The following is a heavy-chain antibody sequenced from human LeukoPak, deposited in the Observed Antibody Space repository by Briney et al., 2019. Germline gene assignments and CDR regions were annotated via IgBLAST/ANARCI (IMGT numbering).Heavy chain of an antibody. D-gene: IGHD2-2*01. V-gene: IGHV1-69*13. J-gene: IGHJ4*02. CDR3: AKVVIVPAATSKTYYFDS. CDR1: GGTFSSYA. Sequence: EASVKVSCKASGGTFSSYAISWVRQAPGQGLEWMGGIIPIFGTANYAQKFQGRVTITADESTSTAYMELSSLRSEDTAVYYCAKVVIVPAATSKTYYFDSWGQGALVTVSS. CDR2: IIPIFGTA.